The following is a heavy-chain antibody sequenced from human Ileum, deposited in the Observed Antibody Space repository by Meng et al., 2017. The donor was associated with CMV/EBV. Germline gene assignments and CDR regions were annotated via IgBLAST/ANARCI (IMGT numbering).Heavy chain of an antibody. J-gene: IGHJ6*02. D-gene: IGHD2-2*01. CDR1: GFSFRSYW. Sequence: GGSLRLSCAASGFSFRSYWMHWVRQAPGKGLEWVSSISSSSSYIYYADSVKGRFTISRDNAKNSLYPQMNSLRAEDTAVYYCARGYCSSTSCPYYYYYGMDVWGQGTTVTVSS. CDR2: ISSSSSYI. V-gene: IGHV3-21*01. CDR3: ARGYCSSTSCPYYYYYGMDV.